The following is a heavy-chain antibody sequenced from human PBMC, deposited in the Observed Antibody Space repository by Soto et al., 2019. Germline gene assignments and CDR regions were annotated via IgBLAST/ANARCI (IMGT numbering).Heavy chain of an antibody. CDR2: IHYSGST. V-gene: IGHV4-61*01. CDR1: GGSVSIGTYY. CDR3: TRGGDAYKNGH. J-gene: IGHJ4*02. Sequence: QVQLQESGPGLVKPSETLSLTCTVPGGSVSIGTYYWSWIRQPPGKGLEWIGFIHYSGSTNYNPSLKSRVTMSVDTSKNQFSLNLTSVNAADTAVYYCTRGGDAYKNGHWGQGTLVTVSS. D-gene: IGHD2-21*01.